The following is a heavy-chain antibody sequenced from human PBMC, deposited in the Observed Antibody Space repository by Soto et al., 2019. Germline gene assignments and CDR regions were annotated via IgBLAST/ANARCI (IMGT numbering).Heavy chain of an antibody. V-gene: IGHV1-18*01. J-gene: IGHJ5*02. CDR3: ARDPGGATGFDP. CDR1: GYSFTGYG. CDR2: MSTYTGDT. D-gene: IGHD3-10*01. Sequence: QVRLVQSGAEVKRPGASLKVSCKTYGYSFTGYGISWVRQAPGQGLEWMGWMSTYTGDTNYARKFRGRVTMTTDISASTASMELRSLTSDDTAVYYCARDPGGATGFDPWGQGTPVIVST.